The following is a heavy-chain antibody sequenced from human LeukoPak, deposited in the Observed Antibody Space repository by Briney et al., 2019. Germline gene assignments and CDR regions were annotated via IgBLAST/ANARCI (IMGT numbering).Heavy chain of an antibody. J-gene: IGHJ4*02. Sequence: RASVKVSCKASGGTFSSYAISWVRQAPGQGLEWMGRIIPILGIANYAQKFQGRVTITADKSTSTAYMELSSLRSEDTAVYYCASLEVATISVRYFDYWGQGTLVTVSS. CDR1: GGTFSSYA. D-gene: IGHD5-12*01. V-gene: IGHV1-69*04. CDR3: ASLEVATISVRYFDY. CDR2: IIPILGIA.